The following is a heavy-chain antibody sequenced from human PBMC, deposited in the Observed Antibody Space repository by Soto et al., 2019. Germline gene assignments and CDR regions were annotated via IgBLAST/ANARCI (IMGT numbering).Heavy chain of an antibody. Sequence: GGSLRLSCAASGFTFGASALQWVRQAPGKGLEWVAVIWFDGSNKYYVDSVKGRFTISGDNSKNRMYLQMNSLRAEDTAVYYCARDADYSMVFRVDYFDYWGQGTLVTVSS. CDR1: GFTFGASA. CDR3: ARDADYSMVFRVDYFDY. CDR2: IWFDGSNK. V-gene: IGHV3-33*08. J-gene: IGHJ4*02. D-gene: IGHD2-21*01.